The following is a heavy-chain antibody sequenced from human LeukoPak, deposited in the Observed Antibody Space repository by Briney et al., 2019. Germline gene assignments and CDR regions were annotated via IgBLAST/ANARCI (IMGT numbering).Heavy chain of an antibody. CDR3: AREGASNGYHYGMDV. J-gene: IGHJ6*02. D-gene: IGHD5-12*01. CDR2: ISYDGSNK. Sequence: GGSLRLSCAASGFTFSSYAMHWVRQAPGKGLEWVAVISYDGSNKYYADSVKGRFTISRDNSKNTLYLQMSSLKAEDTAVYYCAREGASNGYHYGMDVWGQGTTVSVS. CDR1: GFTFSSYA. V-gene: IGHV3-30*15.